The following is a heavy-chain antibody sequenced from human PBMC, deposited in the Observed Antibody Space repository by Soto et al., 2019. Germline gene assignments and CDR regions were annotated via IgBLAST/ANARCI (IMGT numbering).Heavy chain of an antibody. J-gene: IGHJ4*02. CDR3: ARGVGSSPPRY. CDR1: GCSISVYY. D-gene: IGHD3-9*01. V-gene: IGHV4-59*01. CDR2: VYDNGRP. Sequence: XETLSLTCTIAGCSISVYYWSWIRQSPRRGLEWIGYVYDNGRPYYSPSLKSRVTISADTSKNQISLKLTSATAADTAVYYCARGVGSSPPRYWGQGTLVTVSS.